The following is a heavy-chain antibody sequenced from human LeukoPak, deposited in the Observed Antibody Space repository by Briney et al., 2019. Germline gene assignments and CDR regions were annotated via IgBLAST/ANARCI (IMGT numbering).Heavy chain of an antibody. CDR2: IYYSGPT. CDR3: ARHGAGGYAYYYYGMDV. CDR1: GGSLSNYY. Sequence: PSETLSLTCTVSGGSLSNYYWSWIRQPPGKGLEWIGYIYYSGPTNYNPSLKSRVTISVDTSKSQFSLKLTSVTAADTAVYYCARHGAGGYAYYYYGMDVWGLGATVSVSS. J-gene: IGHJ6*02. V-gene: IGHV4-59*08. D-gene: IGHD2-2*01.